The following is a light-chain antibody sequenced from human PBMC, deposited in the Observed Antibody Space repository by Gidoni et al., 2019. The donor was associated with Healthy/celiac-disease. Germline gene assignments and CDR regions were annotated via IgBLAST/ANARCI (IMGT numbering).Light chain of an antibody. V-gene: IGKV3-20*01. Sequence: DIVLTHSPGTLSLSPGERATLSCRASQSVSNSYLAWYQQKPGQAPRLLIYGASSRATGIPDRFSGSGSGTDFTLTISRLEPEDFAVYYCQQYGSSSWTFGQGTKVEIK. CDR3: QQYGSSSWT. CDR2: GAS. CDR1: QSVSNSY. J-gene: IGKJ1*01.